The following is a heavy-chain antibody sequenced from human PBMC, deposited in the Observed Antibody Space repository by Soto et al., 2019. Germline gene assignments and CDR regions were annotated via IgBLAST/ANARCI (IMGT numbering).Heavy chain of an antibody. D-gene: IGHD3-22*01. CDR1: GFTFRSYA. V-gene: IGHV3-30-3*01. CDR3: VRSMIIVVRLIALDY. CDR2: ISYDGSNK. Sequence: GGSLRLSCGASGFTFRSYAMHWVRQTPGKGLEWVAVISYDGSNKHYADSVKGRFSISRDNAKNMLYLQMDRLSSEDTAVYYCVRSMIIVVRLIALDYWVQGTLVTVSS. J-gene: IGHJ4*02.